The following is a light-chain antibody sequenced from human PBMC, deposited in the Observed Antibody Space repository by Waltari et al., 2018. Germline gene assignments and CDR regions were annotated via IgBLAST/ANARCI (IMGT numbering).Light chain of an antibody. V-gene: IGKV2D-29*01. Sequence: DIVMTQTPLSLSVTPGQPASISCKSSQSLLFFDGKTYLYWFLQKPGQPPQLLIYEVSMRFSGVPDMFSCSGSGTDFTLKISLVEAEDVGVYYCMHSVQHPWTFGQGTKVEIE. J-gene: IGKJ1*01. CDR1: QSLLFFDGKTY. CDR3: MHSVQHPWT. CDR2: EVS.